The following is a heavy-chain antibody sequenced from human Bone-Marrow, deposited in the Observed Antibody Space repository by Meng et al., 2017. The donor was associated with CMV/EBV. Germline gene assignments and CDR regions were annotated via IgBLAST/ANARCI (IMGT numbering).Heavy chain of an antibody. J-gene: IGHJ4*02. CDR1: GGSFSGYY. Sequence: QFQLQQVGAGLVKPSATLSLTGAVYGGSFSGYYWSWIRQPPGKGLGWIGEIKHSGSTNYNPSLKSRVTISVDTSKNQFSLKLSSVTAADTAVYYCARGYCSSTSCLIDYWGQGTLVTVSS. D-gene: IGHD2-2*01. CDR3: ARGYCSSTSCLIDY. CDR2: IKHSGST. V-gene: IGHV4-34*01.